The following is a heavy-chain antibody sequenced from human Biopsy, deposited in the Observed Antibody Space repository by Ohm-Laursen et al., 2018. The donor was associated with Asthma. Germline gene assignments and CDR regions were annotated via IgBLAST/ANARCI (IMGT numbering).Heavy chain of an antibody. CDR1: GGYLTGHY. CDR2: IDQSGYT. V-gene: IGHV4-34*01. J-gene: IGHJ5*02. D-gene: IGHD1-20*01. CDR3: ARAAITGIRGWFDP. Sequence: TLSLTCIVYGGYLTGHYWNWIRQPPGKGLEWIGEIDQSGYTNYNPSLKSRVTISADTSKNQFHLNLSPVTAADTAVYFCARAAITGIRGWFDPWGQGTQVTVSS.